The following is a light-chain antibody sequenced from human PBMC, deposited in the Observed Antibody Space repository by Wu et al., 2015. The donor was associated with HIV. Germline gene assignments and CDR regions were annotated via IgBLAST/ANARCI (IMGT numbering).Light chain of an antibody. CDR1: QGVSSTF. CDR2: GAS. CDR3: QQYGSPWT. J-gene: IGKJ1*01. Sequence: ETVLTQSPGALSLSPGDRATLSCRASQGVSSTFLAWYQHKPGQAPRLLIYGASNRASGVPDRFSGSGSGTDFTLTITRLEPEDFAVYFCQQYGSPWTFGQGTKVEI. V-gene: IGKV3-20*01.